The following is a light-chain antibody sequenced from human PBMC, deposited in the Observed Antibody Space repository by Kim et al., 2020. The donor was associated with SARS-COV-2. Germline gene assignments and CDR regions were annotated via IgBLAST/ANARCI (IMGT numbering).Light chain of an antibody. Sequence: VYPGERATLSCRASQSVARHLAWYQQKPGQIPRLLIYDASTRATGIPVRFSGSGSGTEFTLTISSLQSEDFAVYYCQQYNNWPLTFGGGTKVDIK. CDR3: QQYNNWPLT. CDR1: QSVARH. J-gene: IGKJ4*01. CDR2: DAS. V-gene: IGKV3-15*01.